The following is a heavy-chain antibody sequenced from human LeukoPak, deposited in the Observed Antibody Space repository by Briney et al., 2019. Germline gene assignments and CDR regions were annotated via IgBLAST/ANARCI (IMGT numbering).Heavy chain of an antibody. V-gene: IGHV3-21*03. D-gene: IGHD6-6*01. Sequence: GGSLRLSCAASGFTFSSYSMNWVRQAPGKGLEWVSSISSSSSYIYYADSVKGRFTISRDNAKNSLYLQMNSLRAEDTAVYYCARVTAARLPPDYWGQGTLVTVSS. CDR3: ARVTAARLPPDY. CDR1: GFTFSSYS. CDR2: ISSSSSYI. J-gene: IGHJ4*02.